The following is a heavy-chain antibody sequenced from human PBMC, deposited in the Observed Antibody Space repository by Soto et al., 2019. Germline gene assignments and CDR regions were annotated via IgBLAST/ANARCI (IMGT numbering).Heavy chain of an antibody. CDR2: IIPISDTT. CDR3: ARSQGSSTSLEIYYYYYYGMEV. Sequence: QVQLVQSGAEVKKPGSSVKVSCKASGGTFSSYAISWVRQAPGQGLEWMGGIIPISDTTNDAQKFQGRITITEDESTSTAYMKMSSLRSDDTAVYYCARSQGSSTSLEIYYYYYYGMEVWGQGTTVIDFS. V-gene: IGHV1-69*01. D-gene: IGHD2-2*01. CDR1: GGTFSSYA. J-gene: IGHJ6*01.